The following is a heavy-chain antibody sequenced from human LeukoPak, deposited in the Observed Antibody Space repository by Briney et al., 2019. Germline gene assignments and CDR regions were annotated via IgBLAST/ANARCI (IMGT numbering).Heavy chain of an antibody. Sequence: SETLSLTCTVSGGSISRGSYYWNWIRQPAGKGLEWIGRIYSSGSTNYNPSLKSRVTISVDKSKNQFSLKLSSVTAADTAVYYCAREGLNMVRGVIPKEAWGWFDPWGQGTLVTVSS. V-gene: IGHV4-61*02. CDR1: GGSISRGSYY. J-gene: IGHJ5*02. CDR2: IYSSGST. D-gene: IGHD3-10*01. CDR3: AREGLNMVRGVIPKEAWGWFDP.